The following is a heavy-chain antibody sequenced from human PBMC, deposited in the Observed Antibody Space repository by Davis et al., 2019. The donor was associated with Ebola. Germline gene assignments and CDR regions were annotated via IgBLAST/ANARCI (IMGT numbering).Heavy chain of an antibody. CDR1: GFTFSSYG. CDR2: IKQDGSEK. CDR3: ARRADV. Sequence: GGSLRLSCAASGFTFSSYGMHWVRQAPGKGLEWVANIKQDGSEKYYVDSVKGRFTISRDNAKNSLYLQMNSLRAEDTAVYYCARRADVWGQGTTVTVSS. V-gene: IGHV3-7*03. J-gene: IGHJ6*02.